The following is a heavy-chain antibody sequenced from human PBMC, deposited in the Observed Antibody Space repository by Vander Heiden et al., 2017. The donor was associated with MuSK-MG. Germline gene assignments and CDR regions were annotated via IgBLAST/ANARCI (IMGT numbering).Heavy chain of an antibody. CDR2: SRNKANSYTA. V-gene: IGHV3-72*01. Sequence: EVQLVESGGDLVQPGGSLRLSCAASGFTFSDHYMDCVTQAPGKGLEWVGRSRNKANSYTAEYAASVKGRFTISRDDSKNSLYLQMNSLKTEDTAVYYCARDGYNSRFAYWGQGTLVTVSS. CDR1: GFTFSDHY. CDR3: ARDGYNSRFAY. J-gene: IGHJ4*02. D-gene: IGHD5-12*01.